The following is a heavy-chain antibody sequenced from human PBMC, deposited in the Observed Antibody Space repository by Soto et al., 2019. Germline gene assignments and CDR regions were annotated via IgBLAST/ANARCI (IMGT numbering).Heavy chain of an antibody. CDR3: ARSQGSSTSLEIYYYYYYGMDG. J-gene: IGHJ6*02. Sequence: QVQLVQSGAEVKKPGSSVKVSCKASGGTFSSYAISWVRQAPGQGLEWMGGIIPISDTTNNAQKFQGRVTITADESTSTAYMELSSLRSEDTAVYYCARSQGSSTSLEIYYYYYYGMDGWGQGTRVTVSS. CDR1: GGTFSSYA. CDR2: IIPISDTT. D-gene: IGHD2-2*01. V-gene: IGHV1-69*01.